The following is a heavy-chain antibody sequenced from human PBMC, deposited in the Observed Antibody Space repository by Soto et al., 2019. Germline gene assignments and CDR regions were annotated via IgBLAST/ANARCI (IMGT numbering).Heavy chain of an antibody. J-gene: IGHJ6*02. CDR2: IYYSGST. CDR1: GGSVSSGSYY. D-gene: IGHD2-2*01. Sequence: PSETLSLTCTVSGGSVSSGSYYWSWIRQPPGKGLEWIGYIYYSGSTNYNPSLKSRVTISVDTSKNQFSLKLSSVTAADTAVYYCAGWGVPAARLNYGMDVWGQGTTVTVSS. CDR3: AGWGVPAARLNYGMDV. V-gene: IGHV4-61*01.